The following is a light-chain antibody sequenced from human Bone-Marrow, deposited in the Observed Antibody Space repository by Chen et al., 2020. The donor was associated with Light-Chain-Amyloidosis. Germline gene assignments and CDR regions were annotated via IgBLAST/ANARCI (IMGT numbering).Light chain of an antibody. Sequence: DIQMTKSPSTLSASVGDRVTITCRASQSIRNWLAWYQQKPGKAPQLLIYGASSLESGVPSRFSGSGSGTEFTLTISSLQPDDFATYYCQQYKTYPTFGQGTKVEI. CDR3: QQYKTYPT. CDR1: QSIRNW. J-gene: IGKJ1*01. CDR2: GAS. V-gene: IGKV1-5*03.